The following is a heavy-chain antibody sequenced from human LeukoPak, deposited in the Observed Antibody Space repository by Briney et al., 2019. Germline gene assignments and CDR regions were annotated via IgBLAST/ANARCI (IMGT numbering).Heavy chain of an antibody. CDR2: INQDGSEE. J-gene: IGHJ3*02. D-gene: IGHD2-21*01. CDR3: ARDWGGI. Sequence: GWSLRLSCAASGFTFSSSWMSWVRQAPGKGLEWVANINQDGSEENYVDSVKGRFTVSRDNAKNSLFLQMNSLRAEDTAVYYCARDWGGIWGQGTMVTVSS. V-gene: IGHV3-7*05. CDR1: GFTFSSSW.